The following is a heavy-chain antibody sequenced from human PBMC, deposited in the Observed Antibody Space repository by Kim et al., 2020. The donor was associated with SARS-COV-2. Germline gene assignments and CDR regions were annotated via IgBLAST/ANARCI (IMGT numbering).Heavy chain of an antibody. Sequence: ASVKVSCKTSGYTFSRYALNWVRQAPGQGLKYMGWINTNTGTPSYAQGFTGRFVFSLDTSVNTAYLQISTLKAEDTAMYYCARVYSYTYNSGTLNHHFGMDLWGQGTTVTVSS. J-gene: IGHJ6*02. V-gene: IGHV7-4-1*02. D-gene: IGHD3-10*01. CDR1: GYTFSRYA. CDR3: ARVYSYTYNSGTLNHHFGMDL. CDR2: INTNTGTP.